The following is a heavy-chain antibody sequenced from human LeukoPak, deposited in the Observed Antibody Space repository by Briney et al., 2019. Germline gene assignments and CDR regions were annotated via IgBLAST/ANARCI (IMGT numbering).Heavy chain of an antibody. V-gene: IGHV4-59*01. CDR2: IYYSGST. CDR3: ARNSGSYFAYYFDY. D-gene: IGHD1-26*01. J-gene: IGHJ4*02. CDR1: GGSISSYY. Sequence: PSETLSLTCTVSGGSISSYYWSWIRQPPGKGLGWIGYIYYSGSTNYNPSLKSRVTISVDTSKNQFSLKLSSVTAADTAVYYCARNSGSYFAYYFDYWGQGTLVTVSS.